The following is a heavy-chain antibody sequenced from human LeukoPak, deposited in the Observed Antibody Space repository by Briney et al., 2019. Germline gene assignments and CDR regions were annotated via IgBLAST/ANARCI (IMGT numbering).Heavy chain of an antibody. D-gene: IGHD1-1*01. CDR3: AREAGTTVFSLDAFDI. V-gene: IGHV1-69*13. J-gene: IGHJ3*02. CDR2: IIPIFGTA. Sequence: GASVKVSCKASGGTFSSYAISWVRQAPGQGLEWMGRIIPIFGTANYAQKFQGRVTITADESTSTAYMELSSLRSEDTAVYYCAREAGTTVFSLDAFDIWGQGTMVTVSS. CDR1: GGTFSSYA.